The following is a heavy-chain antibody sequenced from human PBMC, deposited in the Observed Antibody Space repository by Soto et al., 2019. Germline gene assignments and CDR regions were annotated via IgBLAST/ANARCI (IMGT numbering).Heavy chain of an antibody. CDR3: TRDIEYCGGDCYYALANY. D-gene: IGHD2-21*02. CDR2: IRSKAYGGTT. J-gene: IGHJ4*02. V-gene: IGHV3-49*03. CDR1: GLSLGDYA. Sequence: GTRRLSCTAAGLSLGDYAIRWFRQVPGKGLEWVGFIRSKAYGGTTEYAASVKGRFTISRDDSKSIAYLQMNSLKNEDTAVYYCTRDIEYCGGDCYYALANYWGQGTLVT.